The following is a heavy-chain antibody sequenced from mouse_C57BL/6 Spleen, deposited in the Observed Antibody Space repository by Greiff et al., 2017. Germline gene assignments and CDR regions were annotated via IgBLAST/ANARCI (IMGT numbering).Heavy chain of an antibody. J-gene: IGHJ2*01. CDR1: GFTFSSYG. CDR2: ISSGGSYT. D-gene: IGHD1-1*01. Sequence: EVKLVESGGDLVKPGGSLKLSCAASGFTFSSYGMSWVRQTPDKRLEWVATISSGGSYTYYPDSVKGRFTISRDNAKNTLDLQMSSLKSEDTAMYYCARHDYGSSFHDYWGQGTTLTVSS. CDR3: ARHDYGSSFHDY. V-gene: IGHV5-6*01.